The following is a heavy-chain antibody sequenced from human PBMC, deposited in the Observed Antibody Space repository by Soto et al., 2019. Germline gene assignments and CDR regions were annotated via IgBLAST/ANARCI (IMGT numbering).Heavy chain of an antibody. CDR1: GGSISSSSHY. V-gene: IGHV4-39*01. CDR3: ARLWLLPHGFYYFDY. Sequence: RSLTCTVSGGSISSSSHYWGWIRQPPGKGLEWIGSIYYSGSTYYNPSLKSRVTISVDTSKNQFSLKLSSVTAADTAVYYCARLWLLPHGFYYFDYWGQGTLVTVSS. J-gene: IGHJ4*02. CDR2: IYYSGST. D-gene: IGHD3-22*01.